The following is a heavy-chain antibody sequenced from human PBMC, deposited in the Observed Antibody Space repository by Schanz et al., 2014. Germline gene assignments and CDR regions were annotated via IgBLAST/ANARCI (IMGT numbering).Heavy chain of an antibody. J-gene: IGHJ4*02. Sequence: EVQLVESGGGLVKPGGSLRLSCAASGFTFSSYSMNWVRQAPGKGLEWVSALSGSGGSTYYADSVKGRFTISRDNSKNTLYLQMNSLRGEDTAVYYCARDNYYGSGSCAYWGQGTLVTVSA. CDR2: LSGSGGST. CDR1: GFTFSSYS. V-gene: IGHV3-23*04. CDR3: ARDNYYGSGSCAY. D-gene: IGHD3-10*01.